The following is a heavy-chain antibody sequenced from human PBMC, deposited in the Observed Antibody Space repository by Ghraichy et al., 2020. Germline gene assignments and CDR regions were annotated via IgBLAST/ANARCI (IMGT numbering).Heavy chain of an antibody. CDR3: AKTGGYYYYGMDV. Sequence: SETLSLTCAVYGGSFSGYYWSWIRQPPGKGLEWIGEINHSGSTNYNPSLKSRVTISVDTSKNQFSLKLSSVTAADTAVYYCAKTGGYYYYGMDVWGQGTTVTVSS. CDR1: GGSFSGYY. CDR2: INHSGST. V-gene: IGHV4-34*01. J-gene: IGHJ6*02.